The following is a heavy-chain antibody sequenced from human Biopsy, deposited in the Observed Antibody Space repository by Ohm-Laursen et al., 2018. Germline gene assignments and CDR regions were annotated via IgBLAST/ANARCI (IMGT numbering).Heavy chain of an antibody. CDR1: GGSIRSDY. Sequence: SQTLSLTCTVSGGSIRSDYWNWIRQTPGKGLEWIGYIYYSGSNNYNPSLKSRVTISVDTSKNQFSLRLNSVTAADTAVYYCARATNSTGWPYYYFYGMDVWGQGTTVTVSS. V-gene: IGHV4-59*01. D-gene: IGHD2/OR15-2a*01. CDR2: IYYSGSN. J-gene: IGHJ6*02. CDR3: ARATNSTGWPYYYFYGMDV.